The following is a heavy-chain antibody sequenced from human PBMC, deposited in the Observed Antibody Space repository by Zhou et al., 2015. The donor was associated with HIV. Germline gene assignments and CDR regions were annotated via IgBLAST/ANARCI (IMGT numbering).Heavy chain of an antibody. D-gene: IGHD1/OR15-1a*01. CDR2: ISPSGSSI. V-gene: IGHV1-46*01. CDR3: TRSRGKTGTTGLGWFDT. CDR1: GYTFTRNY. J-gene: IGHJ5*02. Sequence: QVQLMQSGAEVKKPGASVKVSCQASGYTFTRNYMHWVRQAPGEGLDWMGVISPSGSSITYAEKFQGRVSMAGDTSTGTVYMELSNLRSDDTAVYYCTRSRGKTGTTGLGWFDTWGQGTLVTVSS.